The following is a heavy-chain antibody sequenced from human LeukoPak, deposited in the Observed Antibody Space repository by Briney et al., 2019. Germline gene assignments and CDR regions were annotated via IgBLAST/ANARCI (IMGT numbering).Heavy chain of an antibody. Sequence: SETLSLTCAVSGHSISSGYYWGWIRQPPGKGLEWIGSIYHSGSTYYNPSLKSRVTISVDTSKNQFSLKLSSVTAADTAVYYCARGAEWGYYYYMDVWGKGTTVTVSS. D-gene: IGHD3-3*01. V-gene: IGHV4-38-2*01. CDR2: IYHSGST. CDR1: GHSISSGYY. J-gene: IGHJ6*03. CDR3: ARGAEWGYYYYMDV.